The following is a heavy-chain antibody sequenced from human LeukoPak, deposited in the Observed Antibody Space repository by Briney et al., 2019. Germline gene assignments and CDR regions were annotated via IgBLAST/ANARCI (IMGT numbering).Heavy chain of an antibody. CDR3: AKDTSVGDYSNYNLFDY. J-gene: IGHJ4*02. Sequence: GASVKVSCKASGYTFTSYDINWVRQATGQGLEWMGWMNPNSGNTGYAQKFQGRVTMTRNPSISTAYMELSSLRSEDTAVYYCAKDTSVGDYSNYNLFDYWGQGTLVTVSS. V-gene: IGHV1-8*01. CDR1: GYTFTSYD. CDR2: MNPNSGNT. D-gene: IGHD4-11*01.